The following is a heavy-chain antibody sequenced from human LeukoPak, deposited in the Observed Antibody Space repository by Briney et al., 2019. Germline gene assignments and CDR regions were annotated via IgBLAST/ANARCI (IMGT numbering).Heavy chain of an antibody. D-gene: IGHD3-22*01. V-gene: IGHV3-74*01. CDR2: IDSHGTST. CDR3: AKDGADQNSGYYYGRTNYYYGMDV. J-gene: IGHJ6*02. CDR1: GFTFSSHW. Sequence: PGGSLRLSCAASGFTFSSHWMHWVRQAPGKGLVWASRIDSHGTSTIDADSVKGRFTVSRDNAKNTLYLQMNSLRAEDTAVYYCAKDGADQNSGYYYGRTNYYYGMDVWGQGTTVTVSS.